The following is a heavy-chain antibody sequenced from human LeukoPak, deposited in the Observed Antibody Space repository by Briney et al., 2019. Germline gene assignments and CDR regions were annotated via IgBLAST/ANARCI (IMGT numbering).Heavy chain of an antibody. CDR2: ISAYNGNT. D-gene: IGHD3-10*01. J-gene: IGHJ4*02. Sequence: ASVKVSCKASGYTFTSYGISWVRQAPGQGPEWMGWISAYNGNTNYAQKLQGRVTMTTDTSTSTAYMELRSLRSDDTAVYYCARELNTMVRGVTSCYFDYWGQGTLVTVSS. CDR1: GYTFTSYG. CDR3: ARELNTMVRGVTSCYFDY. V-gene: IGHV1-18*04.